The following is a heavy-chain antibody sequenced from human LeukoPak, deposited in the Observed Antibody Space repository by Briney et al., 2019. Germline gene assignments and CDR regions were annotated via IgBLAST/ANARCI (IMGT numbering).Heavy chain of an antibody. CDR1: GGSLNSYY. V-gene: IGHV4-59*01. Sequence: SQTLSLTCTLSGGSLNSYYWRWVPEPPGKGLEWSGDIYYSGSTNYTPSLKSRVSISVDTSKNQFSLKMSSVTAADTAVYYCARASDGHINNWFDPWGQGTLVTVSS. D-gene: IGHD5-24*01. J-gene: IGHJ5*02. CDR3: ARASDGHINNWFDP. CDR2: IYYSGST.